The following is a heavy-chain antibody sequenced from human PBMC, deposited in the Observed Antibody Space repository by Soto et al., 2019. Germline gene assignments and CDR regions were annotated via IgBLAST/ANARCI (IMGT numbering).Heavy chain of an antibody. J-gene: IGHJ4*02. CDR2: IYHSGST. CDR1: GGSISSGGYS. Sequence: SETLSLTCAVSGGSISSGGYSWSWIRQPPGKGLEWIGYIYHSGSTYYNPSLKSRVTISVDRSKNQFSLNLNSVTAADTAVYYCARGYDILTGPLDYWGPGTLVTVSS. D-gene: IGHD3-9*01. V-gene: IGHV4-30-2*01. CDR3: ARGYDILTGPLDY.